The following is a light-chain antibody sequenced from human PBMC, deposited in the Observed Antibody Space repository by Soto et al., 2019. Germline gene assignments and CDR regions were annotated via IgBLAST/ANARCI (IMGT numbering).Light chain of an antibody. J-gene: IGKJ4*01. CDR3: QQLRMYPST. CDR1: QSMSSW. V-gene: IGKV1-5*01. CDR2: DAS. Sequence: DIQMTQSPSTLSASVGDRVTITCRASQSMSSWLAWNQQKPGKAPKLLIYDASSLQSGVPSRFSGSGSGTEFTLTISSLQPDDFATYYCQQLRMYPSTFGGGTKVDI.